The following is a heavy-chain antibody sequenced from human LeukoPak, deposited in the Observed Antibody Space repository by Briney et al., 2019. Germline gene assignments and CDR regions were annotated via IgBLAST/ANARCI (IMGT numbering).Heavy chain of an antibody. CDR2: INHSGST. J-gene: IGHJ4*02. CDR3: ARGRGDYIWGSYRYYVSYYFDY. D-gene: IGHD3-16*02. Sequence: PSETLSLTCAVYGGSFSVYYWSWIRQPPGKGLEWIGEINHSGSTNYNPSLKSRVTISVDTSKNQFSLKLSSVTAADTAVYYCARGRGDYIWGSYRYYVSYYFDYWGQGTLVTVSS. CDR1: GGSFSVYY. V-gene: IGHV4-34*01.